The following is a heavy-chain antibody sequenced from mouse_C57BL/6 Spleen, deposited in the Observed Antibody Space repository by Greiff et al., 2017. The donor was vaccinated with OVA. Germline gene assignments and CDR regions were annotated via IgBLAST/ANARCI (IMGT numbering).Heavy chain of an antibody. Sequence: EVQLQQSGPGLAKPSQTLSLTCSVTGYSIPSDYWNWIRKFPGNKLEYMGYISYSGSTYYNPSLKSRISITRDTSKNQYYLQLNSVTTEDTATYYCARRPFYSNSAMDYWGQGTSVTVSS. V-gene: IGHV3-8*01. CDR2: ISYSGST. D-gene: IGHD1-1*01. CDR1: GYSIPSDY. J-gene: IGHJ4*01. CDR3: ARRPFYSNSAMDY.